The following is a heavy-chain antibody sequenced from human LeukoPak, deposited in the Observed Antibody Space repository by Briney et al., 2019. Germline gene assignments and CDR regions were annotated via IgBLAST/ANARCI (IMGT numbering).Heavy chain of an antibody. CDR2: VHLSGRT. Sequence: KPSGTLSLTCGVSGGAISSAEWWTWVRQPPGEGLEWIGEVHLSGRTNYNPSLESRVTMSVDMSENHISLKLTSVTAADTAVYYCAREGGPYRPLDYSGQGTLVTVSS. J-gene: IGHJ4*02. CDR3: AREGGPYRPLDY. V-gene: IGHV4-4*02. CDR1: GGAISSAEW.